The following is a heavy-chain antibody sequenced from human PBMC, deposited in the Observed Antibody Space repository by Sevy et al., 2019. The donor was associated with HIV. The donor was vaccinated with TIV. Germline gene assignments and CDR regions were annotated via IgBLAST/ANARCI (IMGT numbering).Heavy chain of an antibody. CDR3: AKEPYCSSTRGPGNYYGRDV. CDR2: IRYDGSNK. J-gene: IGHJ6*04. Sequence: GGSLRLSCAASGFTFSSYGMHWVRQAPGKGLEWVAFIRYDGSNKYYADSVKGRFTISRDNSKNTLYLQMNSLRAEDTAVYYCAKEPYCSSTRGPGNYYGRDVWGEGTTVTVSS. V-gene: IGHV3-30*02. D-gene: IGHD2-2*01. CDR1: GFTFSSYG.